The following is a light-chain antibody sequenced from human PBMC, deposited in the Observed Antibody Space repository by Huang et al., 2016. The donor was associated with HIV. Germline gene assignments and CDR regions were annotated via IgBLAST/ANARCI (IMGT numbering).Light chain of an antibody. J-gene: IGKJ1*01. Sequence: DIQITQSPSTLSASVGDRVTITCRASQSIANWLAWYQQKPGKAPKLLIYKTSNLESGVPSRFSGSGSGTEFTLTISCLQPDDFATYYCQQSNTSFGQGTKVEIK. CDR3: QQSNTS. V-gene: IGKV1-5*03. CDR2: KTS. CDR1: QSIANW.